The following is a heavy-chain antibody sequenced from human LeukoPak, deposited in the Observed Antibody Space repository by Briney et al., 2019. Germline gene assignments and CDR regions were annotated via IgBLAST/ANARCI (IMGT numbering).Heavy chain of an antibody. D-gene: IGHD5-18*01. V-gene: IGHV4-39*07. CDR2: IYSSGRA. Sequence: SETLSLTCTVSGGSISSLTHYWGWIRQPPGKRLEWIGSIYSSGRAYYNPSLKSRVTISVDTSKNQFSLKLSSVTAADTAVYYCAGRGYSYGYWPNWGQGTLVTVSS. CDR1: GGSISSLTHY. CDR3: AGRGYSYGYWPN. J-gene: IGHJ4*02.